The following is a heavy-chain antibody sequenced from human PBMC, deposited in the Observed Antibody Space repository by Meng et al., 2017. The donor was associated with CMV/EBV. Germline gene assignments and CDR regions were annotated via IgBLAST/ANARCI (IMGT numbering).Heavy chain of an antibody. V-gene: IGHV1-8*01. CDR2: MNPNSGNT. CDR1: GYTFTTYD. CDR3: ARAPTGMDV. J-gene: IGHJ6*02. Sequence: ASVNVSCKASGYTFTTYDINWVRQATGQGLEWMGWMNPNSGNTGYAQKFQGRVTMTRDTSISTAYTELSRLGSDDTAVYYCARAPTGMDVWGQGTTVTVSS.